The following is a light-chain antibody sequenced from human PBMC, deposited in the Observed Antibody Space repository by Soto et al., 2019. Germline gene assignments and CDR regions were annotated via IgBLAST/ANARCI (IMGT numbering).Light chain of an antibody. CDR1: QGISTW. CDR3: QQANSFPLT. Sequence: DIQMTQSPSSVSASVGDRVTITCRASQGISTWLAWYQQKPGQAPRLLIHAASRFQSGVPSRFGGSGSGTDFTLNISSLQPEDFATYYCQQANSFPLTFGGGTKVEIK. CDR2: AAS. J-gene: IGKJ4*01. V-gene: IGKV1D-12*01.